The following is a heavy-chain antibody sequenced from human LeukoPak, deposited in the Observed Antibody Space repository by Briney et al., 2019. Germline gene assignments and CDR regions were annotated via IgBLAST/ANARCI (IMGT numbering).Heavy chain of an antibody. Sequence: SETLSLTCTVSGYSISSGYYWGWIRQPPGKGLEWIGSIYYSGSTYYNPSLKSRVTISVDTSKNQFSLKLSSVTAADTAVYYCARIRYYYYYMDVWGKGTTVTVSS. V-gene: IGHV4-38-2*02. J-gene: IGHJ6*03. CDR3: ARIRYYYYYMDV. CDR1: GYSISSGYY. CDR2: IYYSGST.